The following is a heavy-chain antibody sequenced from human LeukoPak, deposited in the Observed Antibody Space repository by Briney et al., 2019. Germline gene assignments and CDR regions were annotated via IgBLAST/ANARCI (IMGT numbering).Heavy chain of an antibody. CDR2: ISYDGSNK. D-gene: IGHD3-10*01. CDR1: GFTFSTYW. Sequence: GGSLRLSCSASGFTFSTYWMSWVRQAPGKGLEWVAVISYDGSNKYYADSVKGRFTISRDNSKNTLYLQMNSLRAEDTAVYYCASALLWFGELTKRDYWGQGTLVTVSS. J-gene: IGHJ4*02. V-gene: IGHV3-30-3*01. CDR3: ASALLWFGELTKRDY.